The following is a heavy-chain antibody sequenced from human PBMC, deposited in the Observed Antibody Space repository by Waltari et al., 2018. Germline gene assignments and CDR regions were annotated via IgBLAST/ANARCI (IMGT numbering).Heavy chain of an antibody. CDR2: ITSSSRST. Sequence: EVQLLESGGDLVQPGGSLTLSCAASGFTFHRYAMIWVRQAPGKGLEWGSAITSSSRSTYYADSVKGRFTISRDNSKNTAYLQMNSLRAGDTAIYYCAKGTAAFYYGMDVWGQGTTVTVSS. V-gene: IGHV3-23*01. CDR1: GFTFHRYA. J-gene: IGHJ6*02. CDR3: AKGTAAFYYGMDV. D-gene: IGHD3-16*01.